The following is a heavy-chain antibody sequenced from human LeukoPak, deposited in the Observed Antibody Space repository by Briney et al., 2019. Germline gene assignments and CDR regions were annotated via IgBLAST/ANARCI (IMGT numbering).Heavy chain of an antibody. CDR2: ISSSGSTI. J-gene: IGHJ4*02. D-gene: IGHD3-16*01. CDR3: ARAWYYDYVWGLFDY. V-gene: IGHV3-48*03. Sequence: GGSLRLSCAASGFTFSSYEMNWVRQAPGKGLEWVSYISSSGSTIYYADSVKGRFTISRDNAKNSLYLQMNSLRAEDTAVYYCARAWYYDYVWGLFDYWGQGTLVTVSS. CDR1: GFTFSSYE.